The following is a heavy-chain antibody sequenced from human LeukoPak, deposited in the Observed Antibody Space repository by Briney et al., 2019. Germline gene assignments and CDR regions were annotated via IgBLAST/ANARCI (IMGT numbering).Heavy chain of an antibody. CDR1: GGSISSADYF. D-gene: IGHD3-3*01. V-gene: IGHV4-30-4*01. CDR2: INYSGST. J-gene: IGHJ4*02. CDR3: ARATIFQSYFDY. Sequence: SQTLSLTCSVSGGSISSADYFWSWIRQPPGKGLEWIGYINYSGSTNYNPSLKSRVTISVDTSKNQFSLKLSSVTAADTAVYYCARATIFQSYFDYWGQGTLVTVSS.